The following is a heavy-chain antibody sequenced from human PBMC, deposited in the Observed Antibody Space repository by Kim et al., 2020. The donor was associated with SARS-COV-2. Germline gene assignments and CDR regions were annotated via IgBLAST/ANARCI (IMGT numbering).Heavy chain of an antibody. Sequence: SETLSLTCTVSGGSISSYYWSWIRQPAGKGLEWIGRIYTSGSTNYNPSLKSRVTMSVDTSKNQFSLKLSSVTAADTAVYYCASFGSYYGAQYFDYWGQGTLVTVSS. D-gene: IGHD1-26*01. CDR3: ASFGSYYGAQYFDY. CDR2: IYTSGST. J-gene: IGHJ4*02. CDR1: GGSISSYY. V-gene: IGHV4-4*07.